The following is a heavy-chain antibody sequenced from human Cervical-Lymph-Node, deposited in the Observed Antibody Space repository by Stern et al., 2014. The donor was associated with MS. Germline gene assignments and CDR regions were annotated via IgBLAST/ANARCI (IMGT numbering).Heavy chain of an antibody. CDR1: GGSISSSSYY. J-gene: IGHJ4*02. CDR3: ARRGNLVDY. CDR2: IYYSGST. D-gene: IGHD4-23*01. V-gene: IGHV4-39*01. Sequence: QVQLQESGPGLVKPSETLSLTCTVSGGSISSSSYYWGWIRQPPGKGLEWIGSIYYSGSTYYNPSLKSRVTISVDTSKNQFSLQRSSGTAADTAVYYCARRGNLVDYWGQGTLVTVSS.